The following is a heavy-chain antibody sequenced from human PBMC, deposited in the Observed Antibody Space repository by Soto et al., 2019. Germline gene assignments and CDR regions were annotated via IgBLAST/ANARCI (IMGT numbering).Heavy chain of an antibody. CDR3: AREGRPLPAVDY. D-gene: IGHD6-6*01. CDR1: GFTFSYYY. CDR2: ISSSSSYT. J-gene: IGHJ4*02. V-gene: IGHV3-11*06. Sequence: GGSLRLSCAASGFTFSYYYMSWIRQAPGKGLEWVSYISSSSSYTNYADSVKGRFTISRDNAKNSLYLQMNSLRAEDTAVYYCAREGRPLPAVDYWGQGTLVTVSS.